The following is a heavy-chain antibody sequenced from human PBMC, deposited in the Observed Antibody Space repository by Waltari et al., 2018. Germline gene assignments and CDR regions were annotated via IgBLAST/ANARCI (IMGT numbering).Heavy chain of an antibody. V-gene: IGHV3-23*01. Sequence: VQLLESGGGLVQPGGSLRLSCAASGFTFSSYAMSWVRQAPGKGLEWVSASSGSGGSTYYADSVKGRFTISRDNSKNTLYLQMNSLRAEDTAVDYCAKVVTYYYGSGSYPESFDYWGQGTLVTVSS. J-gene: IGHJ4*02. CDR2: SSGSGGST. CDR3: AKVVTYYYGSGSYPESFDY. D-gene: IGHD3-10*01. CDR1: GFTFSSYA.